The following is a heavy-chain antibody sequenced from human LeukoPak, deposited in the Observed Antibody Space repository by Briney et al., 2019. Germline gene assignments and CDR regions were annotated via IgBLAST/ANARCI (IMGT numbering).Heavy chain of an antibody. D-gene: IGHD1-26*01. CDR3: ARSPYSGSYYYFDY. CDR1: GYSISSGYY. CDR2: IYHSGST. V-gene: IGHV4-38-2*02. J-gene: IGHJ4*02. Sequence: PSETLSLTCTVSGYSISSGYYWGWIRQPPGKGLEWIGSIYHSGSTYYNPSLKSRVTISVDTSKNQFSLKLSSVTAADTAVYYCARSPYSGSYYYFDYWGQGTLVTVSS.